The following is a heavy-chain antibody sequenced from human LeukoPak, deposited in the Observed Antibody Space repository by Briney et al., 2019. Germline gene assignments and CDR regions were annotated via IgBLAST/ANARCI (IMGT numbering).Heavy chain of an antibody. J-gene: IGHJ6*02. CDR2: IWYDGSNK. V-gene: IGHV3-33*01. D-gene: IGHD3-3*01. CDR3: PRAGFWSGYPNYYYSGMDV. Sequence: GGSLRLSYAASGFTFSSYGMHWVRQAPGKGLEWVAVIWYDGSNKYYADSVKGRFTISRDNSKNTLYLQMNSLRAEDTAVYYCPRAGFWSGYPNYYYSGMDVWAKGPRSPSP. CDR1: GFTFSSYG.